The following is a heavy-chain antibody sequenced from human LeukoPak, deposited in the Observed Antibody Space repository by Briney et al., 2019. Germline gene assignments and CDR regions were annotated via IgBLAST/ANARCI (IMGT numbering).Heavy chain of an antibody. CDR2: IKSKTDGGTT. CDR1: GFTFSSYS. J-gene: IGHJ6*03. CDR3: TTDHDPKLELQGYYYYYYMDV. V-gene: IGHV3-15*01. D-gene: IGHD1-7*01. Sequence: PGGSLRLSCAASGFTFSSYSMNWVRQAPGKGLEWVGRIKSKTDGGTTDYAAPVKGRFTISRDDSKNTLYLQMNSLKTEDTAVYYCTTDHDPKLELQGYYYYYYMDVWGKGTTVTVSS.